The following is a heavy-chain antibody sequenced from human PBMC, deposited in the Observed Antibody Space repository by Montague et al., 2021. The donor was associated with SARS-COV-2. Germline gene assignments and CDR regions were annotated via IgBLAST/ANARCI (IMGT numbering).Heavy chain of an antibody. V-gene: IGHV4-59*01. CDR3: ARSVVGGTYRHTRWFDP. J-gene: IGHJ5*02. CDR2: IYYSGST. Sequence: SETLSLTCTVSGGSISSYYWSWIRQPPGKGLEWIGYIYYSGSTNHNPSLKSRVTISVDTSKNQFSLKLSSVTAADTAVYYCARSVVGGTYRHTRWFDPWGQGTLVTVSS. D-gene: IGHD3-16*02. CDR1: GGSISSYY.